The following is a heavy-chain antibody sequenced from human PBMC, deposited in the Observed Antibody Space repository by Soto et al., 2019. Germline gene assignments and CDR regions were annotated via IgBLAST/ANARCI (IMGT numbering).Heavy chain of an antibody. CDR3: ARESHDMLAGRAWVWYFDR. D-gene: IGHD3-9*01. CDR2: INDRGSI. V-gene: IGHV4-34*01. J-gene: IGHJ2*01. CDR1: GGSFRGYY. Sequence: QVQLQQWGAGPLRPLETLSLTCGVSGGSFRGYYWAWIRQSPGKGLEWIGEINDRGSINYNPSLKRRGSITGDTTKNHYSLNRKAVTAADTAVYYCARESHDMLAGRAWVWYFDRWGLCTLV.